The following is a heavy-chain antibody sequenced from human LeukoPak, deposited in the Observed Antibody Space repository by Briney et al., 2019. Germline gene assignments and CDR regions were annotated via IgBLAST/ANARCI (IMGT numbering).Heavy chain of an antibody. V-gene: IGHV1-24*01. J-gene: IGHJ2*01. Sequence: ASVKVSCKVSGYTLTELSMHWVRQAPGKRLEWMGGFDPEDGETIYAQKFQGRVTMTEDTSTDTAYMELSSLRSEDTAVYYCATPRRGDWYFDLWGRSTLVTVSS. D-gene: IGHD3-10*01. CDR3: ATPRRGDWYFDL. CDR2: FDPEDGET. CDR1: GYTLTELS.